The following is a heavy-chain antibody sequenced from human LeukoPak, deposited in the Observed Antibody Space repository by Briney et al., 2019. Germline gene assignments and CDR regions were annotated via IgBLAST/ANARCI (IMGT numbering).Heavy chain of an antibody. J-gene: IGHJ6*03. CDR1: GHTFTGYY. CDR3: AREWGPYYYMDV. Sequence: ASVKVSCKASGHTFTGYYMHWVRQAPGQGLEWMGWINPNSGGTNYAQKFQGRVTMTRDTSISTAYMELSRLRSDDTAVYYCAREWGPYYYMDVWGKGTTVTISS. D-gene: IGHD3-16*01. V-gene: IGHV1-2*02. CDR2: INPNSGGT.